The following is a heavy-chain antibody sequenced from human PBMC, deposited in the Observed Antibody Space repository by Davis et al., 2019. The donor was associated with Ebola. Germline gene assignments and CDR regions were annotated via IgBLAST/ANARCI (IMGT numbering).Heavy chain of an antibody. CDR1: GGSFSGYY. J-gene: IGHJ4*02. Sequence: SETLSLTCAVYGGSFSGYYWSWIRPPPGKGLEWIGEINHSGSTNYNPSLKSRVTISVDTSKNQFSLKLSSVTAADTAVYYCARGYSYGSRIFDYWGQGTLVTVSS. CDR3: ARGYSYGSRIFDY. D-gene: IGHD5-18*01. V-gene: IGHV4-34*01. CDR2: INHSGST.